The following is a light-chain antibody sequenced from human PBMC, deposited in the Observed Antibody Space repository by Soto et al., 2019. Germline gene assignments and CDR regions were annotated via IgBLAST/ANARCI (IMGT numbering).Light chain of an antibody. V-gene: IGKV3-15*01. CDR2: GAS. Sequence: IVLKQSPGTVSVSPGDRVTLSCRASQSVDINLAWYQQRAGQAPRLLVYGASTKATDMPGRFSVRGSGTEFTLTINSLQSEDFAVYYCQQYRYWPRTFGQGTNVDIK. J-gene: IGKJ1*01. CDR1: QSVDIN. CDR3: QQYRYWPRT.